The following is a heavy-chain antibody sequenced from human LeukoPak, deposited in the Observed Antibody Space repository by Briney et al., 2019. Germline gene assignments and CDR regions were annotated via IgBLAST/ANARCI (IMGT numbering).Heavy chain of an antibody. J-gene: IGHJ4*02. CDR3: ARLVVSSWYHEVLLGRDY. V-gene: IGHV4-39*01. CDR2: FFYSGST. D-gene: IGHD6-13*01. CDR1: GGSISSRPYC. Sequence: SETLSLTCTVSGGSISSRPYCWGWIRQPPGKGLEWLGSFFYSGSTNYKPSLKSRVTISVDTSENQFSLKLSSVTAADTAVYYCARLVVSSWYHEVLLGRDYWGQGTLVTVSS.